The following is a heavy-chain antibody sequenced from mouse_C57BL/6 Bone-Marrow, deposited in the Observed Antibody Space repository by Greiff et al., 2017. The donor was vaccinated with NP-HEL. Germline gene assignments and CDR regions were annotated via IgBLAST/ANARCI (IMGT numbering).Heavy chain of an antibody. Sequence: EVQLQESGAELVRPGASVKLSCTASGFNIKDDYMHWVKQRPEQGLEWIGWIDPENGDTEYASKFQGKATITADTSSNTAYLQLSSLTSEDTAVYYCTTGYFDVWGTGTTVTVSS. J-gene: IGHJ1*03. CDR2: IDPENGDT. CDR1: GFNIKDDY. CDR3: TTGYFDV. V-gene: IGHV14-4*01.